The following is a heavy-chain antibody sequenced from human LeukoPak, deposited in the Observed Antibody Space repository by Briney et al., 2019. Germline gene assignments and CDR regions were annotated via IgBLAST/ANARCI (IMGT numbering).Heavy chain of an antibody. CDR3: AREGITNNWFDP. V-gene: IGHV4-31*03. CDR2: IYYSGST. CDR1: GGSISSGGYY. D-gene: IGHD1-14*01. Sequence: PSEALSLTCTVSGGSISSGGYYWSWIRQHPGKGLEWIGYIYYSGSTYYNPSLKSRVTISVDTSKNQFSLKLSSVTAADTAVYYRAREGITNNWFDPWGQGTLVTVSS. J-gene: IGHJ5*02.